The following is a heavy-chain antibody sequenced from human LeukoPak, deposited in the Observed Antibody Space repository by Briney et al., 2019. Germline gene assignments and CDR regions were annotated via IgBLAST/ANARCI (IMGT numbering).Heavy chain of an antibody. Sequence: SVKVSCKASGGTFSSYTISWVRQAPGQGLEWMGRIIPILGIANYAQKFQGRVTITADKSTSTAYMELSSLRSEDTAVYYCARSPSGSYYNFDCWGQGTLVTASS. CDR2: IIPILGIA. J-gene: IGHJ4*02. V-gene: IGHV1-69*02. CDR3: ARSPSGSYYNFDC. D-gene: IGHD1-26*01. CDR1: GGTFSSYT.